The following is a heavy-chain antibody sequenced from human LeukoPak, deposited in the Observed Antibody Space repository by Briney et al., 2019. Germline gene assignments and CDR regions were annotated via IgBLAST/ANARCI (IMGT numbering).Heavy chain of an antibody. CDR2: INHSGST. V-gene: IGHV4-34*01. Sequence: KPSETLSLTCAVYGGSFSGYYWSWIRQPPGKGLEWIGEINHSGSTNYNPSLKSRVTISVDTSKNQFSLKLSSVTAADTAVYYCARASPLGLNWFDPWGQGTLVTVSS. CDR1: GGSFSGYY. J-gene: IGHJ5*02. D-gene: IGHD3/OR15-3a*01. CDR3: ARASPLGLNWFDP.